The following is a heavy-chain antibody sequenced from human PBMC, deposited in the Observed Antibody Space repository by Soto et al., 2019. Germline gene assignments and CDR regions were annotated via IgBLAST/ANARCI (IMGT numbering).Heavy chain of an antibody. CDR1: GFTFSSFE. Sequence: EVQLVESGGGLVQPGGSLKLSCAASGFTFSSFEMNWVRQAPGKGLEWVSYISNSGRIIYYADSVKGRFTISRDDAKHTLYLQMNSLRAEATAVYYCAREWGTSIAAAFDYWGQGTLVTVSS. J-gene: IGHJ4*02. CDR3: AREWGTSIAAAFDY. V-gene: IGHV3-48*03. D-gene: IGHD6-6*01. CDR2: ISNSGRII.